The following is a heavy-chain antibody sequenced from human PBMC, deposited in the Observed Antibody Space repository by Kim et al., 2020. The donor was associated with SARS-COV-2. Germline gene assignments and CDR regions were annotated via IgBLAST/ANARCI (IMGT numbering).Heavy chain of an antibody. J-gene: IGHJ4*02. V-gene: IGHV5-10-1*01. CDR1: GYSFTSYW. CDR3: AISSYSNYEGHYFDY. D-gene: IGHD4-4*01. Sequence: GESLKISCKGSGYSFTSYWISWVRQMPGKGLEWMGRIDPSDSYTNYSPSFQGHVTISADKSISTAYLQWRSLKASDTAMYYCAISSYSNYEGHYFDYWGQGTLVTVSS. CDR2: IDPSDSYT.